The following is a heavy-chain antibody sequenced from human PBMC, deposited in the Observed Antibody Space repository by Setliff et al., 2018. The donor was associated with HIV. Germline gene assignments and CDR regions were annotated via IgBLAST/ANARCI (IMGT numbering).Heavy chain of an antibody. Sequence: SVKVSCKTSGGTLSNYVITWVRQAPGQGLEWMGMIIPMYNIPAYAQKFQGRVTFTADESTSTAYMELSSLSSEDTAVYYCARDQTGVAAAAFGGGRAWSDEGFDIWGQGTMVTVSS. CDR1: GGTLSNYV. V-gene: IGHV1-69*13. CDR3: ARDQTGVAAAAFGGGRAWSDEGFDI. D-gene: IGHD6-13*01. J-gene: IGHJ3*02. CDR2: IIPMYNIP.